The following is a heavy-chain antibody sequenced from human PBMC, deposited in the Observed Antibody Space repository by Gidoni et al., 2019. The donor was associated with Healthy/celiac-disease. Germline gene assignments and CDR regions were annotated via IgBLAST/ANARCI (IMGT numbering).Heavy chain of an antibody. J-gene: IGHJ6*02. CDR3: AKAKRITMVRGVSPYYYGMDV. CDR2: ISGSGGST. D-gene: IGHD3-10*01. V-gene: IGHV3-23*01. CDR1: GFTFSSYA. Sequence: EVQLLESGGGLVQPGGSLRLSCAASGFTFSSYAMSWVRQAPGKGLEWFAAISGSGGSTYYADSVKGRFTISRDNSKNTLYLQMNSLRAEDTAVYYCAKAKRITMVRGVSPYYYGMDVWGQGTTVTVSS.